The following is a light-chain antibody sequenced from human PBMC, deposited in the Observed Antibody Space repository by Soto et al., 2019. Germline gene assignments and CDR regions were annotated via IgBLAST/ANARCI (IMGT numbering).Light chain of an antibody. CDR2: WAS. V-gene: IGKV4-1*01. J-gene: IGKJ3*01. CDR3: QQYGGLPFT. Sequence: DIVMTQSPDSLSVSLGERATINCKSSQSVIQTSNNKSYLAWYQQKPGQPPELLLYWASARESGVPDRFSGSGSGTDFTLTISRLDPEDCGMYYCQQYGGLPFTFGPGTRVDIK. CDR1: QSVIQTSNNKSY.